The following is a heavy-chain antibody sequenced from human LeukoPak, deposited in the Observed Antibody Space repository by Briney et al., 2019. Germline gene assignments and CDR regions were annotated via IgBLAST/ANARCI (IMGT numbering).Heavy chain of an antibody. V-gene: IGHV4-59*01. CDR2: IYYSGSI. CDR3: ARDAESYASGSYTPFDY. Sequence: PSETLSLTCTVSGGSISGYSWSWIRQPPGKGLEWIGYIYYSGSINYNPSLKSRVTISVDPSKNQFSLKLTSATAADTAVYFCARDAESYASGSYTPFDYWGQGTLVTVSS. CDR1: GGSISGYS. D-gene: IGHD3-10*01. J-gene: IGHJ4*02.